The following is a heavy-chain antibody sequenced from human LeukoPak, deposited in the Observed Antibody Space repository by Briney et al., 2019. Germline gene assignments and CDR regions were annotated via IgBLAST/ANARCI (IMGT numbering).Heavy chain of an antibody. CDR3: VRDADWASDY. D-gene: IGHD3/OR15-3a*01. J-gene: IGHJ4*02. Sequence: GGSLRLSCVGSGFTFKNHWMVWVRQAPGKGLEWVANMRQDGSERYYGDSVRGRFTISRDNAKSSLYLQMNSLRAADTAVYYCVRDADWASDYWGQGTLVTVSS. CDR1: GFTFKNHW. V-gene: IGHV3-7*01. CDR2: MRQDGSER.